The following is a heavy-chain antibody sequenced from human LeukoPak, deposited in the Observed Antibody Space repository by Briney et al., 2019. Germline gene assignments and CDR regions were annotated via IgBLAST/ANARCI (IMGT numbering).Heavy chain of an antibody. Sequence: PSETLSLTCAVFGGSFSDYFWSWIRQAPGKGLEWIGEITHSGSTNYSPSLKSRVTISVDTSKNQFSLKLSSVTAADTAVYYCARLSSMVRGNNWFDPWGQGTLVTVSS. V-gene: IGHV4-34*01. J-gene: IGHJ5*02. CDR2: ITHSGST. D-gene: IGHD3-10*01. CDR3: ARLSSMVRGNNWFDP. CDR1: GGSFSDYF.